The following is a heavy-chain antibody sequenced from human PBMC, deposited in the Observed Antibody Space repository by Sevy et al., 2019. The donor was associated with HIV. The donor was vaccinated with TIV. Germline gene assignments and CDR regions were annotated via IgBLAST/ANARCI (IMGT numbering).Heavy chain of an antibody. J-gene: IGHJ6*02. Sequence: GGSLRLSCAASTFSVTDNYMSWVRQAPGKGLEWVSTIYSGGSTFYADSVKGRFTISRDNSKNTLYLQMNSLRAEDTAVYYCARHRYYDASGYYYYYGLDVWGQGTTVTVSS. D-gene: IGHD3-22*01. V-gene: IGHV3-66*04. CDR1: TFSVTDNY. CDR3: ARHRYYDASGYYYYYGLDV. CDR2: IYSGGST.